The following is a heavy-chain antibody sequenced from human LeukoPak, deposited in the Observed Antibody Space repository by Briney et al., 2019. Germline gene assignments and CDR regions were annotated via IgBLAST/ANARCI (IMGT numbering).Heavy chain of an antibody. D-gene: IGHD3-16*02. CDR3: ARGYYDCVWGSYRSRVDP. V-gene: IGHV4-34*01. CDR1: GGSFSGYY. Sequence: SETLSLTCAVYGGSFSGYYWSWIRQPPGRGLEWIGEINHSGSTNYNPSLKSRVTISVATSKNQFSLKLSSVTAADTAVYYCARGYYDCVWGSYRSRVDPWGQGTLVTVSS. CDR2: INHSGST. J-gene: IGHJ5*02.